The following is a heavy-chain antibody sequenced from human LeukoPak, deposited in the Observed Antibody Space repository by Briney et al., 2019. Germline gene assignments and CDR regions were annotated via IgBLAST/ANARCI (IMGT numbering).Heavy chain of an antibody. CDR1: GYTFTGYY. J-gene: IGHJ5*02. Sequence: ASVKVSCKASGYTFTGYYMHWVRQAPGQGLEWMGWINPNSGGTNYAQKFQGRVTMTRDTSISTAYMELSRLRSDDTAVYYCARAPRKTTVVTHNWFDPWGQGTLVTVSS. CDR3: ARAPRKTTVVTHNWFDP. D-gene: IGHD4-23*01. V-gene: IGHV1-2*02. CDR2: INPNSGGT.